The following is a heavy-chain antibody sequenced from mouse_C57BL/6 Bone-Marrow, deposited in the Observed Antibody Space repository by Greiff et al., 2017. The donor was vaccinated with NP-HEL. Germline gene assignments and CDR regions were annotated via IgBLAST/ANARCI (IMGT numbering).Heavy chain of an antibody. D-gene: IGHD2-2*01. CDR1: GYTFTSYW. Sequence: QVQLQQPGAELVMPGASVKLSCKASGYTFTSYWMHWVKQRPGQGLEWIGEIDPSASYTNYPPSFKGKSTLTVDKSASTAYMQLSSLTSAESAVYYCASGDGYATLYYAMDYWGQGTSVTVSS. V-gene: IGHV1-69*01. CDR2: IDPSASYT. CDR3: ASGDGYATLYYAMDY. J-gene: IGHJ4*01.